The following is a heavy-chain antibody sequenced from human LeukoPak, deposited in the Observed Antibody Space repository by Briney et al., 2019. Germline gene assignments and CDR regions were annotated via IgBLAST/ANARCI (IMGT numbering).Heavy chain of an antibody. CDR1: GGSISSYY. Sequence: SETLSLTCTVSGGSISSYYWSWIRQPPGKGLEWIGYIYTSGSTNYNPSLKSRVTISVDTSKNQFSLKLSSVTAADTAVYYCASTKGVTMVRGVTKAYYYYYYMDVWGKGTTVTVSS. J-gene: IGHJ6*03. CDR3: ASTKGVTMVRGVTKAYYYYYYMDV. CDR2: IYTSGST. V-gene: IGHV4-4*09. D-gene: IGHD3-10*01.